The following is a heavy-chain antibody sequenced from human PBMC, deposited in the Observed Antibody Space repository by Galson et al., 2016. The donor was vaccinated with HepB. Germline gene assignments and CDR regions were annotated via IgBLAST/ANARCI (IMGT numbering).Heavy chain of an antibody. J-gene: IGHJ4*02. CDR1: GFTFRSYA. V-gene: IGHV3-23*01. CDR3: AKRTSRDYGALLDY. Sequence: SLRLSCAASGFTFRSYAMSWVRQAPGKGLEWVSTMTDSGGSTYYADSVKGRFTISRDNSKNTLFLQMNSLRVEDTAMYYCAKRTSRDYGALLDYWGQGTLVTVSS. CDR2: MTDSGGST. D-gene: IGHD4-17*01.